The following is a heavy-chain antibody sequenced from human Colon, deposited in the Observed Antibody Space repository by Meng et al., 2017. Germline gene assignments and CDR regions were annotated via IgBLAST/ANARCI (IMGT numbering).Heavy chain of an antibody. CDR1: GGSFSGSY. CDR2: INRSGST. V-gene: IGHV4-34*01. D-gene: IGHD5-12*01. CDR3: ARGRYSGYLP. J-gene: IGHJ5*02. Sequence: QGRHQHWGPGLLKPSETLPLPCAVYGGSFSGSYWSWIRQPPGKGLEWIGEINRSGSTNYNPSLKSRVTISVDTSKNQFSLKLSSVTAADTAVYYCARGRYSGYLPWGQGTLVTVSS.